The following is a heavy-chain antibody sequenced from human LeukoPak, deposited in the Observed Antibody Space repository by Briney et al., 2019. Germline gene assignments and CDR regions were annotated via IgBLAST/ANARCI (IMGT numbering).Heavy chain of an antibody. Sequence: GGSLRLSCAASGITFSSYGMSWVRQAPGKGLEWVSSISSTGGTTYYADSVKGRFTISRDNSKNTLYLQMNSLRAEDTAIYYCAKNGDRGAYCTGGTCYPYFYYYMDVWGKGTTVTVSS. CDR2: ISSTGGTT. J-gene: IGHJ6*03. V-gene: IGHV3-23*01. CDR3: AKNGDRGAYCTGGTCYPYFYYYMDV. CDR1: GITFSSYG. D-gene: IGHD2-15*01.